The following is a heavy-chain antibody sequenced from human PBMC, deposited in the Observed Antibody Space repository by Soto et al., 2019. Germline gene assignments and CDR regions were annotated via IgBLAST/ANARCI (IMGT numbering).Heavy chain of an antibody. CDR3: AKDQISTHYDILTGYPNPFDY. J-gene: IGHJ4*02. V-gene: IGHV3-30*18. CDR1: GFTFSSYG. D-gene: IGHD3-9*01. CDR2: ISYDGSNK. Sequence: PGGSLRLSCAASGFTFSSYGMHWVRQAPSKGLEWVAVISYDGSNKYYADSVKGRFTISRDNSKNTLYLQMNSLRAEDTAVYYCAKDQISTHYDILTGYPNPFDYWGQGTLVTVSS.